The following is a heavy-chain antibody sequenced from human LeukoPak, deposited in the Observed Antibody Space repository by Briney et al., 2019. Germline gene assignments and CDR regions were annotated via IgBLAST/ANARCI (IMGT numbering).Heavy chain of an antibody. CDR2: IYSGGNT. D-gene: IGHD2-2*01. CDR1: GFTVSYNY. V-gene: IGHV3-66*01. Sequence: GGSLRLSCAASGFTVSYNYMSWVRQAPGKGLDWVSCIYSGGNTYYADSVKGRFTISRDNSKSTLYLQMNNLRAEDTAVYYCASRYCSTTSCFDYWGQGTLVTVSS. J-gene: IGHJ4*02. CDR3: ASRYCSTTSCFDY.